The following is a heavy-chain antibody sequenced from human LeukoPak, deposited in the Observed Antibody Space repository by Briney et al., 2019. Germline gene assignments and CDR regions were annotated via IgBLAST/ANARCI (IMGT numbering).Heavy chain of an antibody. V-gene: IGHV4-4*07. D-gene: IGHD3-22*01. J-gene: IGHJ4*02. CDR1: GGSISSYY. CDR3: ARDAGLTYFDY. Sequence: SETLSLTCTVSGGSISSYYWTWIRQPAGKGLEWIGHIYTSGSTYYNPSLKSRVTMSVDTSKNQFSLKLSSVTAAVTAMYYCARDAGLTYFDYWGQGNLVTVSS. CDR2: IYTSGST.